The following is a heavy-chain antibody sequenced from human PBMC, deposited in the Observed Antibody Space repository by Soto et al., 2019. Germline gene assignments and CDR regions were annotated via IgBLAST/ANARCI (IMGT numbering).Heavy chain of an antibody. D-gene: IGHD1-26*01. CDR3: AKQQMGVIRALDY. V-gene: IGHV3-23*01. J-gene: IGHJ4*02. CDR1: GYTFSNYA. Sequence: GVSLRLSCAAAGYTFSNYAMSWIRQAPGKGLEWVSTIRETGNTYYADSVRGRFATSRDNSENTLYLQMSSLRAEDTAVYYCAKQQMGVIRALDYWGQGTLVTVPQ. CDR2: IRETGNT.